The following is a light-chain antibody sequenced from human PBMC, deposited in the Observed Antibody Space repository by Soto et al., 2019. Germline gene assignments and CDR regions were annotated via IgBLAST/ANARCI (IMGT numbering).Light chain of an antibody. CDR3: ASYTSGTSWV. CDR2: DVT. Sequence: QSALTQPASASGSPGQSITISCTGTSSDVGGYTYVSWYQHHPGKAPKLMIYDVTNRPSGVSNRFSGSKSGNTASLTISGLQAEDEADYYCASYTSGTSWVFGGGTKVTVL. J-gene: IGLJ3*02. V-gene: IGLV2-14*03. CDR1: SSDVGGYTY.